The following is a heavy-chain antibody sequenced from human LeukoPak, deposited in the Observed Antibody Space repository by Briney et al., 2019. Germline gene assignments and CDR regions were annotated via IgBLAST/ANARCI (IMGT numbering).Heavy chain of an antibody. V-gene: IGHV4-30-2*01. Sequence: PSETLSLTCAVSGGSISSGGYSWRWIRQPPGKGLEWIGYIYHSGSTYYNPSLKSRVTISVDRSKNQFSLKLSSVTAADTAVYYCARVPVFGSGSYSHYFDYWGQGTLVTVSS. CDR2: IYHSGST. J-gene: IGHJ4*02. CDR3: ARVPVFGSGSYSHYFDY. CDR1: GGSISSGGYS. D-gene: IGHD3-10*01.